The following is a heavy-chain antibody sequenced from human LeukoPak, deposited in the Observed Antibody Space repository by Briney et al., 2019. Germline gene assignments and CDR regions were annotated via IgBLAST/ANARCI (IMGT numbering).Heavy chain of an antibody. CDR3: ARDPYYDILTGYYTPYYFDY. CDR1: GFTFSSYS. Sequence: PGGSLRLSCAASGFTFSSYSMNWVGKAPGKGLDWVSSISSSSSYIYYADSVKGRFTISRDNAKSSLYLQMNSLRAEDTAVYYYARDPYYDILTGYYTPYYFDYWGQGTLVTVSS. V-gene: IGHV3-21*01. J-gene: IGHJ4*02. CDR2: ISSSSSYI. D-gene: IGHD3-9*01.